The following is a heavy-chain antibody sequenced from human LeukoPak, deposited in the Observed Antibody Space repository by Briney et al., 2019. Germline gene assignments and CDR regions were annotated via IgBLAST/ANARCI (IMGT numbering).Heavy chain of an antibody. D-gene: IGHD6-19*01. CDR2: IYYSGST. V-gene: IGHV4-34*01. CDR1: GGSFSGYY. Sequence: SETLSLTCAVYGGSFSGYYWSWIRQPPGKGLEWIGSIYYSGSTYYNLSLKSRVTISVDTSKNHFSLKLSSVTAADTAVYYCASSGWYEGGVYWGQGTLVTASS. J-gene: IGHJ4*02. CDR3: ASSGWYEGGVY.